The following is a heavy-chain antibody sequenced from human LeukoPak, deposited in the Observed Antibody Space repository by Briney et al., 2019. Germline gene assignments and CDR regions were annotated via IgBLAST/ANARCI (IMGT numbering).Heavy chain of an antibody. CDR3: EGSAGY. Sequence: PGGSLRLSCAASGFTFSNSWMSWVRQATGKGLEWVANIKRDGSEKHYVDSVKGRFTISRDNAKSSLFLQMNSLRAEDTAVYYCEGSAGYWGQGTLVTVSS. V-gene: IGHV3-7*01. J-gene: IGHJ4*02. CDR2: IKRDGSEK. CDR1: GFTFSNSW.